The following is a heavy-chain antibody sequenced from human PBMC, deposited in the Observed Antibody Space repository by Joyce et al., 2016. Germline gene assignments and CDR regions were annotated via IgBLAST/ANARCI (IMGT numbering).Heavy chain of an antibody. J-gene: IGHJ4*02. CDR3: AREGLPHGGFDY. V-gene: IGHV1-2*02. CDR2: SKIENGDT. Sequence: QVQLVQSGTEVKKPGASVKVSCKASGFTFTGYYMHWLRQALGKGLEMMGWSKIENGDTHYTQNFQGRVTMTRDTSINTAYMEVTRLRSDDTAFYYCAREGLPHGGFDYWGLGTLVTVSS. CDR1: GFTFTGYY.